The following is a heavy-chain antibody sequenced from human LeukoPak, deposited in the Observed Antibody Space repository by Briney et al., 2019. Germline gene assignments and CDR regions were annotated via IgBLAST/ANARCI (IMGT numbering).Heavy chain of an antibody. D-gene: IGHD3-10*01. J-gene: IGHJ4*02. CDR3: ARGITMVRESMGYFYY. CDR2: IYHSGST. CDR1: GYSISSGYY. V-gene: IGHV4-38-2*01. Sequence: SETLSLTCAVSGYSISSGYYWGWTRQPPGKGLEWIGSIYHSGSTYYNPSLKSRVTISLDTSKNQFSLNLSSVTAADTAVYYCARGITMVRESMGYFYYWGQGTLVTVSS.